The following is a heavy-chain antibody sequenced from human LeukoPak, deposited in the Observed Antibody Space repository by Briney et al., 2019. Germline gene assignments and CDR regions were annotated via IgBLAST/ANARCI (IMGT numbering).Heavy chain of an antibody. CDR3: AKGIYSSGWSYFDY. J-gene: IGHJ4*01. Sequence: EGSLRLSCVASGFTLSTYSMNWVRQAPGKGLEWVSSISSSSYIYYADSVKGRFTTSRDNAENSLYLQMNSLRAEDTAVYYCAKGIYSSGWSYFDYWGHGTLVTVSS. CDR1: GFTLSTYS. CDR2: ISSSSYI. D-gene: IGHD6-19*01. V-gene: IGHV3-21*04.